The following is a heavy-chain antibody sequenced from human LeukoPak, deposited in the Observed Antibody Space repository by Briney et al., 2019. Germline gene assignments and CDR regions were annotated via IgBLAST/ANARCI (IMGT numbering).Heavy chain of an antibody. Sequence: APVKVSCNASGYTIIGHYIYWVRQAPGQGLEWMGWINPNSGGTNYAQKFQGRVTMTRDTSIDTAHMELSSLRSDDTAVYYCARGPTSLSHSYRWGQGTLVTVSS. CDR3: ARGPTSLSHSYR. V-gene: IGHV1-2*02. CDR2: INPNSGGT. CDR1: GYTIIGHY. J-gene: IGHJ5*02. D-gene: IGHD2/OR15-2a*01.